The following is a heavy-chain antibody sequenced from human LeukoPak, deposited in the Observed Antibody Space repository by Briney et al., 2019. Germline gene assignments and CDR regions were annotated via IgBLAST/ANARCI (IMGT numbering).Heavy chain of an antibody. Sequence: PSETLSLTCTVSGGSISSGSYYWIWIRQPAGKGLEWIGRIYTSGSTNYNPSLKSRVTISVDTSKNQCSLKLSSVTAADTAVYYCAREWAADYDFWTGWFDPWGQGTLVTVSS. CDR2: IYTSGST. D-gene: IGHD3-3*01. V-gene: IGHV4-61*02. J-gene: IGHJ5*02. CDR1: GGSISSGSYY. CDR3: AREWAADYDFWTGWFDP.